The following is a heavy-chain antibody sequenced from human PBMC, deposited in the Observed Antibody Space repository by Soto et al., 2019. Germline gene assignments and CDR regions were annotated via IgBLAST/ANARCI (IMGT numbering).Heavy chain of an antibody. CDR2: ISGSDDST. D-gene: IGHD6-6*01. CDR3: AKRSSSSTCDY. V-gene: IGHV3-23*01. CDR1: GFTFSSYA. J-gene: IGHJ4*02. Sequence: EVQLLESGGGLVQPGESLRLSCAASGFTFSSYAMSWVRQAPGKGLEWVSVISGSDDSTYYADSVKGRFTISRDTSKNTLYLQMNSLRAEDTAVYYCAKRSSSSTCDYWGPGTLVTVS.